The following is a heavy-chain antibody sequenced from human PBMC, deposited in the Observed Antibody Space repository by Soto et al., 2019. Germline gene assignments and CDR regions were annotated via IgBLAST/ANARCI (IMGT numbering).Heavy chain of an antibody. D-gene: IGHD3-10*01. CDR3: ARGPPSSRGYFDY. V-gene: IGHV1-69*02. CDR2: IIPILGIA. J-gene: IGHJ4*02. Sequence: QVQLVQSGAEVKKPGSSVKVSCKASGGTFSSYTISWVRQAPGQGLEWMGRIIPILGIANYAQKFQGRVTITADKSTSTAYMVMSSLRSEDTAVYYCARGPPSSRGYFDYWGQGTLVTVSS. CDR1: GGTFSSYT.